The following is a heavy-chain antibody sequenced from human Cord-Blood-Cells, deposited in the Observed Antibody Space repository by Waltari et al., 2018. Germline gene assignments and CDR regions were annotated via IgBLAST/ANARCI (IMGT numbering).Heavy chain of an antibody. Sequence: QVQLVQSGAEVKKPGASVKVSCKASGYTFTASYMHWVRQAPGQGLEWMGWINPNSGGTNYAQKFQGWVTMTRDTSISTAYMELSRLRSDDTAVYYCARSDSYGDYYFDYWGQGTLVTVSS. CDR2: INPNSGGT. D-gene: IGHD4-17*01. J-gene: IGHJ4*02. CDR1: GYTFTASY. CDR3: ARSDSYGDYYFDY. V-gene: IGHV1-2*04.